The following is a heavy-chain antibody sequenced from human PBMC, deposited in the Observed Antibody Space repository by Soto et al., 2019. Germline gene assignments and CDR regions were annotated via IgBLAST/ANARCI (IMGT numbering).Heavy chain of an antibody. J-gene: IGHJ4*02. CDR2: TFYRSQWDN. CDR1: GDSVSSNTAA. CDR3: SREQFYTDRGGYHSAGYFDL. V-gene: IGHV6-1*01. Sequence: SQTLSLTCDIPGDSVSSNTAAWGSVMLSPSRGLLWRGRTFYRSQWDNDYAQSLKGRISVMVDTSKNQFSLQLSSVTPDDTAIYICSREQFYTDRGGYHSAGYFDLWRQGTRVTVSS. D-gene: IGHD6-25*01.